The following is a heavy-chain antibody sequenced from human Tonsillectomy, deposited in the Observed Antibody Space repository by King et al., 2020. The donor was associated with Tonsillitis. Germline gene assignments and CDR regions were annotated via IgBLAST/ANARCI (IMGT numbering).Heavy chain of an antibody. CDR3: TRRTPMTTVTENWYFDL. V-gene: IGHV3-20*04. J-gene: IGHJ2*01. CDR1: GFTFDDYG. D-gene: IGHD4-17*01. Sequence: VQLVESGGGAVRPGGSLRLSCEASGFTFDDYGMSWVRQAPGKGLEWVSGINWNGRTTTYADSVKGRVTISRDNAKNSLYLQMNSLTADDTAFYYCTRRTPMTTVTENWYFDLWGRGAMVTVSS. CDR2: INWNGRTT.